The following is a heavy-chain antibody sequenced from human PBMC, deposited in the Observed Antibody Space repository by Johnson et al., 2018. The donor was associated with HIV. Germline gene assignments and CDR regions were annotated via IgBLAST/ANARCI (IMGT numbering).Heavy chain of an antibody. CDR3: ARDTYSSVACDI. D-gene: IGHD4-11*01. J-gene: IGHJ3*02. CDR2: IHWNGGST. Sequence: VQLVESGGRVVRPGGSLRLSCVASGFTFDDYGMSWVRQAPGKGLEWVSGIHWNGGSTGYAESVKGRFTISRDNAKNSLYLQMNSLRAEDTALYYCARDTYSSVACDIWGQGTMVTVSS. V-gene: IGHV3-20*04. CDR1: GFTFDDYG.